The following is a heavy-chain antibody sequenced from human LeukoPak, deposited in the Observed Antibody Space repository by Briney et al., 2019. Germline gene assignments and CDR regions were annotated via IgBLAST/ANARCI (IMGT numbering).Heavy chain of an antibody. D-gene: IGHD6-19*01. CDR2: IKQDGSEK. Sequence: GGSLRLSCAASGFTFSSYWMSWVRQAPGKGLEWVANIKQDGSEKYYVDSVKGRFTISRDNAKNSLCLQMSSLRAEDTAVYYCASQQWLLSDFDYWGQGTLVTVSS. V-gene: IGHV3-7*01. J-gene: IGHJ4*02. CDR3: ASQQWLLSDFDY. CDR1: GFTFSSYW.